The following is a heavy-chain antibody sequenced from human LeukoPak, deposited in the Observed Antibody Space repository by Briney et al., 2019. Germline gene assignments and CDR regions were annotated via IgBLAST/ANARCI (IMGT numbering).Heavy chain of an antibody. CDR1: GDSFTSVTDY. V-gene: IGHV4-39*07. J-gene: IGHJ4*02. CDR2: GYYSGGT. D-gene: IGHD6-19*01. Sequence: KSSETLSLTCTVSGDSFTSVTDYWAWIRQPPGKGLEWIASGYYSGGTYYNPSLESRVAISADMSKNQISLKLTSVTAAETAVYYCAGERGEEYSSGWYKTNYFYNWGQGIRVTVSS. CDR3: AGERGEEYSSGWYKTNYFYN.